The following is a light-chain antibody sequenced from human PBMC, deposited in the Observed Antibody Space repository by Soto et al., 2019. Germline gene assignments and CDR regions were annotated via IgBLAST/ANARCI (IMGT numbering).Light chain of an antibody. CDR3: QQTYSTPIT. J-gene: IGKJ3*01. CDR1: QSISSS. CDR2: AAP. V-gene: IGKV1-39*01. Sequence: DIQMTQSPPSLSASVGDRVIITCRASQSISSSLNWYQQKPGKAPKFLMYAAPSLQSGVPSRFSASGSGTDFTLTTSSLQPEDFATYFCQQTYSTPITFGPGTKVDIK.